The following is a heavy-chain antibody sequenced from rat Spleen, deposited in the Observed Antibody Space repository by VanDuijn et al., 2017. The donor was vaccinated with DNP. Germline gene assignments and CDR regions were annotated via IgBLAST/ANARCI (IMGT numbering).Heavy chain of an antibody. D-gene: IGHD1-2*01. CDR1: GFSLTSNS. CDR2: MWNGGTT. J-gene: IGHJ4*01. CDR3: TRDGSPYYSSYMDVMDA. V-gene: IGHV2-15*01. Sequence: QVQLKESGPGLVQPSQTLSLPCTVSGFSLTSNSVSWVRQPPGKGLEWMGTMWNGGTTDYNSPLKFRLSISRDTSKSQVFLKMNSLQTEDTAIYYCTRDGSPYYSSYMDVMDAWGQGASVTVSS.